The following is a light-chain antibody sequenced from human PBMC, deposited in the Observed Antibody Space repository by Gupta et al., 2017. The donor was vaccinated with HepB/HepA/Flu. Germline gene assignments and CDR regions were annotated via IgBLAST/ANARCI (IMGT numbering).Light chain of an antibody. CDR1: QSVSSY. CDR3: QPRSNCPWT. V-gene: IGKV3-11*01. J-gene: IGKJ1*01. Sequence: EIVLTQSPAIMSLSQGQSATLCRRASQSVSSYSAWYQQKRGQAPRLLIYDASSRATGIPARFSGSGSGKYFTLTISSQEPEDFAYYYCQPRSNCPWTFGQGTKVEIK. CDR2: DAS.